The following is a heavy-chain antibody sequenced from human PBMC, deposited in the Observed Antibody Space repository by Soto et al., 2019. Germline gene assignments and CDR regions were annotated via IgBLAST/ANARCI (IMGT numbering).Heavy chain of an antibody. CDR2: ISAYNGNT. D-gene: IGHD6-19*01. J-gene: IGHJ3*02. V-gene: IGHV1-18*01. CDR1: GYTFTSYC. Sequence: ASVKVSCKASGYTFTSYCISWVLQAPGQGLEWMGWISAYNGNTNYAQKLQGRVTMTTDTSTSTAYMELRSLRSDDTAVYYCAREPRYSSGWYPFGAFDIWGQGTMVTVSS. CDR3: AREPRYSSGWYPFGAFDI.